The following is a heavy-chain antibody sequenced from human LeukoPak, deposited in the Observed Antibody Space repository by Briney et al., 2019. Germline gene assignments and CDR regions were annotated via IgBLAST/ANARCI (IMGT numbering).Heavy chain of an antibody. CDR2: IYSGGTT. Sequence: GGSLRLSCAVSGFTVSGNYMSWVRQAPGKGLEWVSLIYSGGTTYYADSVKGRFTTSRDDSKKTLYLQMNSLRAEDTAVYYCAKSGLNRFDYWGQGILVTVSS. J-gene: IGHJ4*02. D-gene: IGHD3-3*01. CDR3: AKSGLNRFDY. V-gene: IGHV3-53*01. CDR1: GFTVSGNY.